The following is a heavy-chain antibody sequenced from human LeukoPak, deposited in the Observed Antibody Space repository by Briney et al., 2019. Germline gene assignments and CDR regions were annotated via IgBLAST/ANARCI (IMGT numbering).Heavy chain of an antibody. CDR2: IYTSGST. D-gene: IGHD3-10*01. V-gene: IGHV4-4*07. CDR1: GGSISSYY. Sequence: PSETLSLTCTVSGGSISSYYWSWIRQPAGQGLEWVGHIYTSGSTNHNPSFKSRVTMSVDTSKNQFSLKLSSVTAADTAVYYCGRLYNYYMDVWGKGTTVTVSS. CDR3: GRLYNYYMDV. J-gene: IGHJ6*03.